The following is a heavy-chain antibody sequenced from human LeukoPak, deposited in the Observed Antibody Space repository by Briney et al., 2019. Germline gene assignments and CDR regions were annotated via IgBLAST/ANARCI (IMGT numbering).Heavy chain of an antibody. Sequence: SETLSLTCTVSGGSISSSSYSWGWIRQPPGKGLEWIGSIYYSGSTYYNPSLKSRVTISVDTSKNQFSLKLSSVTAADTAVYYCARVGGTNYYYYGMDVWGQGTTVTVSS. CDR2: IYYSGST. V-gene: IGHV4-39*07. CDR3: ARVGGTNYYYYGMDV. J-gene: IGHJ6*02. D-gene: IGHD3-16*01. CDR1: GGSISSSSYS.